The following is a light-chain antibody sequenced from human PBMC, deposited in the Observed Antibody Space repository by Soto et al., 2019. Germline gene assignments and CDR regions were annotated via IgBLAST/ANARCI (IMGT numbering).Light chain of an antibody. V-gene: IGLV2-14*01. CDR2: EVT. CDR1: SSDVGIYNY. J-gene: IGLJ1*01. Sequence: QSALTQPASVSGSPGQSIAISCTGSSSDVGIYNYVSWYQQHPGKVPKLIIYEVTNRPSGVSNRCSGSKSGNTASLTISGLQAEDEADYYCSSYTTSSTRVFGTGTKLTVL. CDR3: SSYTTSSTRV.